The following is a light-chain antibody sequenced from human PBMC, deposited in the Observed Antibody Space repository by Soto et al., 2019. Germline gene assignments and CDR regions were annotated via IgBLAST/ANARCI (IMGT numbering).Light chain of an antibody. CDR2: DVT. J-gene: IGLJ3*02. V-gene: IGLV2-8*01. CDR3: MCYAGGNNWV. Sequence: QSALTQPPSASGSPGQSVTISCTGTSSDVGTHGYVSWYQQHAGKAPKLMIYDVTKRPSGVPDRFSGSKSANTASLTVSGLQAEDEADHYCMCYAGGNNWVFGGGTQLTVL. CDR1: SSDVGTHGY.